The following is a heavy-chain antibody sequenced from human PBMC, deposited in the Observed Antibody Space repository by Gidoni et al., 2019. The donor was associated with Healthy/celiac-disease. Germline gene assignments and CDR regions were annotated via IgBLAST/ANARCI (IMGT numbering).Heavy chain of an antibody. CDR1: GFTFSSYW. CDR2: IKQDGSEK. Sequence: EPGGGLVQPGGSLRLSCAASGFTFSSYWMSWVRQAPGKGLEWVANIKQDGSEKYYVDSVKGRFTISRDNAKNSLYLQMNSLRAEDTAVYYCASRSITIFGDWFDPWGQGTLVTVSS. J-gene: IGHJ5*02. D-gene: IGHD3-3*01. V-gene: IGHV3-7*01. CDR3: ASRSITIFGDWFDP.